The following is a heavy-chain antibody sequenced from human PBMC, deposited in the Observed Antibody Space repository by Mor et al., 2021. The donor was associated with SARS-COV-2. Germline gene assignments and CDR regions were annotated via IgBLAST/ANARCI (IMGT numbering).Heavy chain of an antibody. CDR2: ISGSGGST. V-gene: IGHV3-23*01. D-gene: IGHD4-17*01. CDR3: AKVFYGDYDSHFDY. Sequence: WVSAISGSGGSTYYADSVKGRFTISRDNSKNTLYLQMNSLRAEDTAVYYCAKVFYGDYDSHFDYWGQGTLVTVSS. J-gene: IGHJ4*02.